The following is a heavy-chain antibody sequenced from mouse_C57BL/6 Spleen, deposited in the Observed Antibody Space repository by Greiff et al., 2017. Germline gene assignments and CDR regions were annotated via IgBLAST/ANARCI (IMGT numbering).Heavy chain of an antibody. J-gene: IGHJ2*01. CDR2: ISYDGSN. V-gene: IGHV3-6*01. Sequence: ESGPGLVKPSQSLSLTCSVTCYSITSGYYWNWIRQFPGNKLEWMGYISYDGSNNYNPSLKNRISITRDTSKNQFFLKLNSVTTEDTATYYCARDPVPYYFDYWGQGTTLTVSS. CDR3: ARDPVPYYFDY. CDR1: CYSITSGYY.